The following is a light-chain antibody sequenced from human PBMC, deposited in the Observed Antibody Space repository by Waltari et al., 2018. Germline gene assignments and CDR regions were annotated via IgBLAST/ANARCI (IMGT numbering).Light chain of an antibody. CDR2: STN. CDR1: SGSVSTSYS. Sequence: QTVVTQEPSFSVSPGWTVTPTCRLSSGSVSTSYSPSWYQQTPGQAPRTLIYSTNTRSSGVPDRCSGSILGNKAALTITGAQADDESDYYCVLYMGSGIWVFGGGTKLTVL. V-gene: IGLV8-61*01. CDR3: VLYMGSGIWV. J-gene: IGLJ3*02.